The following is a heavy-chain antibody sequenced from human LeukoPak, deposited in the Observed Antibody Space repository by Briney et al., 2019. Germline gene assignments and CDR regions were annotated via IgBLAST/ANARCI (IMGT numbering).Heavy chain of an antibody. V-gene: IGHV4-59*01. Sequence: SETLSLTCTVSGGSISSYYWSWIRQPPGKGLEWIGYIYYSGSTNYNPSLKSRVTISVDTSKNQFSLKLSSVTAADTAVYYCARASAARSWFDPWGQRTLVTFST. CDR1: GGSISSYY. CDR2: IYYSGST. J-gene: IGHJ5*02. CDR3: ARASAARSWFDP. D-gene: IGHD2-2*01.